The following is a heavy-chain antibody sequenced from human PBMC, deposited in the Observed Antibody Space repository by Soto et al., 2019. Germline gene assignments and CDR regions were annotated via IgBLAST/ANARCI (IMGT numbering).Heavy chain of an antibody. CDR1: GFTFSSYA. Sequence: QVQLVESGGGVVQPGRSLRLSCAASGFTFSSYAMHWVRQAPGKGLEWVAVISYDGSNKYYADSVKGRFTISRDNSKNTLYLQMNSLRAEDTAVYYCARDGLEDQLRSLYYYYGMDVWGQGTTVTVSS. CDR2: ISYDGSNK. CDR3: ARDGLEDQLRSLYYYYGMDV. D-gene: IGHD2-2*01. V-gene: IGHV3-30-3*01. J-gene: IGHJ6*02.